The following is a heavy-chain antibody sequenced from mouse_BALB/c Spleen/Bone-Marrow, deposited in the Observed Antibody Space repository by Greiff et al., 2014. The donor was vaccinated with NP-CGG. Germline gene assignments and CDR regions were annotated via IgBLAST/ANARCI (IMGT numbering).Heavy chain of an antibody. Sequence: EVQRVESGPGLVKPSQSLSLTCSVTGYSITSGYYWNWIRQSPGSKLEWMGYISYDGSNNYNPSLKNRISITRDTSKNQFFLKLNSVTTEDTATYYCASYFYYAMDYWGQGTSVTVSS. V-gene: IGHV3-6*02. J-gene: IGHJ4*01. D-gene: IGHD1-1*01. CDR2: ISYDGSN. CDR3: ASYFYYAMDY. CDR1: GYSITSGYY.